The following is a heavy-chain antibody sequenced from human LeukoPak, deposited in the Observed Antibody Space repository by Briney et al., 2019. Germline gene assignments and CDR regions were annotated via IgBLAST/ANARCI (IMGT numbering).Heavy chain of an antibody. CDR3: ARGGGIAAAKAFDI. CDR2: INHSGST. D-gene: IGHD6-13*01. V-gene: IGHV4-34*01. J-gene: IGHJ3*02. CDR1: GGSFSGYY. Sequence: SETLSLTCAIYGGSFSGYYWSWIRQPPGKGLEWIGEINHSGSTNYNPSLKSRVTISVDTSKNQFSLKLSSVTAADTAVYYCARGGGIAAAKAFDIWGQGTMVTVSS.